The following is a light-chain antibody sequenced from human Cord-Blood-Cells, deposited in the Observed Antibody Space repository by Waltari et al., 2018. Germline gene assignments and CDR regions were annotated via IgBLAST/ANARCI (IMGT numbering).Light chain of an antibody. J-gene: IGKJ1*01. CDR1: QSISSY. CDR2: AAS. Sequence: DIQMTPSPSSLSASVGDRVTITCRASQSISSYLNWYQQKPGIAPKLLSYAASSLQSGVPARFSGSGSGTDCTLTISSLQPEDFATYYCQQSYSTWTFGQGTKVEIK. CDR3: QQSYSTWT. V-gene: IGKV1-39*01.